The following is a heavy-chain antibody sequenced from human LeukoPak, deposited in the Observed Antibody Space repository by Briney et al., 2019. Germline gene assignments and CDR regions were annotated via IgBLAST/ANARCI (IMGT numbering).Heavy chain of an antibody. D-gene: IGHD6-13*01. CDR1: GYTFTSYG. CDR2: ISAYNGNT. CDR3: ATKLPGIAAAATPLDNWFDP. V-gene: IGHV1-18*01. Sequence: ASVKVSCKASGYTFTSYGISWVRQAPGQGLEWMGWISAYNGNTNYAQKLQGRVTTTTDTSTSTAYMELRSLRSDDTAVYYCATKLPGIAAAATPLDNWFDPWGQGTLVTVSS. J-gene: IGHJ5*02.